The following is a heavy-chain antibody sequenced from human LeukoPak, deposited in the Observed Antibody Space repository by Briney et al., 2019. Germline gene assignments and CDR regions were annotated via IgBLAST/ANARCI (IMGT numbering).Heavy chain of an antibody. J-gene: IGHJ4*02. Sequence: PSETLSLTCAVYGGSFSGYYWSWIRQPPGKGLEWIGEINHSGSTNYNPSLKSRVTISVDTSKNQSSLKLSSVTAADTAVYYCATSLRWNYADWGQGTLVTVSS. CDR3: ATSLRWNYAD. D-gene: IGHD1-7*01. CDR2: INHSGST. V-gene: IGHV4-34*01. CDR1: GGSFSGYY.